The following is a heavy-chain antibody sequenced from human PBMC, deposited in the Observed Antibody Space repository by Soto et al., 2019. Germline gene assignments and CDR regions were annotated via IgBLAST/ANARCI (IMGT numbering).Heavy chain of an antibody. CDR1: GFTFSNAW. D-gene: IGHD6-19*01. CDR3: TTDPRIHSRLVPHDY. CDR2: IKSKTDGGTT. V-gene: IGHV3-15*07. Sequence: GGSLRLSCAASGFTFSNAWMNWVRQAPGKGLEWVGRIKSKTDGGTTDYAAPMKGRFTISRDDSKNTLYLQMNSLKTEDTAVYYCTTDPRIHSRLVPHDYWGQGTLVTVSS. J-gene: IGHJ4*02.